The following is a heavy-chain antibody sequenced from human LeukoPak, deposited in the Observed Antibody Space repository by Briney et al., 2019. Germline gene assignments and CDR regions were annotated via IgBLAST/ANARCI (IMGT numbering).Heavy chain of an antibody. Sequence: SETLSLTCTVSGYSISSGYYWGWIRQPPGKGLEWIGSIYHSGSTYYNPSLKSRVTISVDTSKNRFSLKLSSVTAADTAVYYCARESRYSSWYEVYYYYYMDVWGKGTTVTVSS. D-gene: IGHD6-13*01. V-gene: IGHV4-38-2*02. CDR1: GYSISSGYY. J-gene: IGHJ6*03. CDR3: ARESRYSSWYEVYYYYYMDV. CDR2: IYHSGST.